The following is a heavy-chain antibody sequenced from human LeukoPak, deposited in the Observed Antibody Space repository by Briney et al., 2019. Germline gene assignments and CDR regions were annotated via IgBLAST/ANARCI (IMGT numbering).Heavy chain of an antibody. D-gene: IGHD3-10*01. CDR1: GYSISSGYY. V-gene: IGHV4-61*01. J-gene: IGHJ5*02. CDR3: ARSPNYYGSGSYLPAHNWFDP. CDR2: IYYSGST. Sequence: SETLSLTCTVSGYSISSGYYWGWIRRPPGKGLEWIGYIYYSGSTNYNPSLKSRVTISVDTSKNQFSLKLSSVTAADTAVYYCARSPNYYGSGSYLPAHNWFDPWGQGTLVTVSS.